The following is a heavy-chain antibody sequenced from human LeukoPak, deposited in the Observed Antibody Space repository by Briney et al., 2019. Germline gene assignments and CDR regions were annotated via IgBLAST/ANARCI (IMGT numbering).Heavy chain of an antibody. CDR1: GYTFNGYY. Sequence: GASVKVSCKASGYTFNGYYMHWVRQAPGQGLEWMGWINPSSGDTNYAQKFQGRVTMTRDTSISTAYMELSRLRSDDTAVYYCARDMGAAADVWFDPWGQGTLVTVSS. J-gene: IGHJ5*02. CDR3: ARDMGAAADVWFDP. CDR2: INPSSGDT. D-gene: IGHD6-13*01. V-gene: IGHV1-2*02.